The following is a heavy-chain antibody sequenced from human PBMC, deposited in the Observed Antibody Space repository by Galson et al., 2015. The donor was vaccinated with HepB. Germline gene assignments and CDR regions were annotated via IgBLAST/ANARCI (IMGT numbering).Heavy chain of an antibody. CDR2: IYSGGST. J-gene: IGHJ6*02. Sequence: SLRLSCAASGFTVSSNYMSWVRQAPGKGLEWVSVIYSGGSTYYADSVKGRFTISRDNSKNTLYLQMNSLRAEDTAVYYCARDSHIYSTSPPGGMDVWGQGTTVTVSS. CDR3: ARDSHIYSTSPPGGMDV. CDR1: GFTVSSNY. V-gene: IGHV3-53*01. D-gene: IGHD2-2*01.